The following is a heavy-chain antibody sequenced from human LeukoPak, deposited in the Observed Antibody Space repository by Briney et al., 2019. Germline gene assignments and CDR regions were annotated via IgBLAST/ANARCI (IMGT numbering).Heavy chain of an antibody. CDR3: ARDYKYAFDN. V-gene: IGHV3-48*01. CDR1: GFTFSDYS. J-gene: IGHJ4*02. Sequence: GGSLRLSCAASGFTFSDYSMNWVRQAPGKGPEWISYIGIDSGNTNYADSVKGRFTISGDKAKNSLYLQMNNLRVEDTAVYYCARDYKYAFDNWGQGTLVTVSS. CDR2: IGIDSGNT. D-gene: IGHD5-24*01.